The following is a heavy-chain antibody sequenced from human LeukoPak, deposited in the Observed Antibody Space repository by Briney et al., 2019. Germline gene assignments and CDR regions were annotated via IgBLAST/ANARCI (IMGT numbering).Heavy chain of an antibody. J-gene: IGHJ4*02. Sequence: GGSLRLSCAASGFTFSSYAMHWVRQAPGKGLEWVAVISYDGSNKYYADSVKGRFTISRDNSKNTLYLQMNSLRAEDTAVYYCARDTSGSPDYWGQGTLVTVPS. CDR1: GFTFSSYA. V-gene: IGHV3-30-3*01. CDR2: ISYDGSNK. CDR3: ARDTSGSPDY. D-gene: IGHD1-26*01.